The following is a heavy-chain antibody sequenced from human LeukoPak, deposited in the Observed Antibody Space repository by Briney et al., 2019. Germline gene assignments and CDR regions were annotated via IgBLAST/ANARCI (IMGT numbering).Heavy chain of an antibody. V-gene: IGHV1-24*01. Sequence: GASVKVSCKVSGYTLTELSMHWVRQAPGKGLEWMGGFDPEDGDTIYAQKFQGRVTMTEDTSTDTAYMELSSLRSEDTAVYYCATQQWPPRSGRDAFDIWGQGTMVTVSS. J-gene: IGHJ3*02. CDR2: FDPEDGDT. D-gene: IGHD6-19*01. CDR1: GYTLTELS. CDR3: ATQQWPPRSGRDAFDI.